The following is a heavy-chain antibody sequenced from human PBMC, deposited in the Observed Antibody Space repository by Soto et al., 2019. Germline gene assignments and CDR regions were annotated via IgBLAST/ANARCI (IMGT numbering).Heavy chain of an antibody. CDR2: INPNSGGT. Sequence: ASVKVSCKASGYTFTGYYMHWVRQAPGQGLEWMGWINPNSGGTNYAQKFQGRVTMTRGTFISTAYMELSRLRSDDTAVYYCARASDTVIVGATAHFGYWGQGTLVTVSS. CDR3: ARASDTVIVGATAHFGY. J-gene: IGHJ4*02. D-gene: IGHD1-26*01. V-gene: IGHV1-2*02. CDR1: GYTFTGYY.